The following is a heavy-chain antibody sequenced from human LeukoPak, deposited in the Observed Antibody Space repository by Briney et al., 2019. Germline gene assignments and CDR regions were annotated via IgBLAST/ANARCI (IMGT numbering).Heavy chain of an antibody. CDR3: ARGRGLVPSVAGEDV. CDR1: GGSISSYY. Sequence: ETLSLTCTVSGGSISSYYWSWIRQPPGKGLEWIGYIYYSGSTNYNPSLKSRVTISVDTSKNQFSLKLSSVTAADTAVYYCARGRGLVPSVAGEDVWGQGTTVTVTS. V-gene: IGHV4-59*12. J-gene: IGHJ6*02. D-gene: IGHD3-16*01. CDR2: IYYSGST.